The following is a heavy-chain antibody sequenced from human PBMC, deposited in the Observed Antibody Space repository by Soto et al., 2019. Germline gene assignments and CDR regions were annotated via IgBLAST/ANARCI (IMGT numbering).Heavy chain of an antibody. J-gene: IGHJ2*01. V-gene: IGHV3-72*01. Sequence: EVQLVESGGGLVQPGGSLRLSCAASGFTFSDHYMDWVRQAPGKGLEWVGRTRNKANSYTTEYAASVKGRFTISRDDSKNSLYLQMNSLKTEDTAVYYCARGLTPSYGDYDVWYFDLWGRGTLVTVSS. CDR2: TRNKANSYTT. CDR1: GFTFSDHY. D-gene: IGHD4-17*01. CDR3: ARGLTPSYGDYDVWYFDL.